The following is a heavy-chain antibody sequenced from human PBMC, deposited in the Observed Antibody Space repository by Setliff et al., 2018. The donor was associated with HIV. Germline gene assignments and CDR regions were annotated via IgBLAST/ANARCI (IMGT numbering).Heavy chain of an antibody. V-gene: IGHV4-31*03. CDR2: IYYSGST. Sequence: SETLSLTCTVSGGSISSGAYYWSWIRQHPGKGLEWIGYIYYSGSTYYNPSLKSRVTISVDTSKNKFSLKLSSVTAADTAVYYCASPCDKTAGGFDIWGQGTMVTVSS. CDR3: ASPCDKTAGGFDI. J-gene: IGHJ3*02. CDR1: GGSISSGAYY. D-gene: IGHD2-15*01.